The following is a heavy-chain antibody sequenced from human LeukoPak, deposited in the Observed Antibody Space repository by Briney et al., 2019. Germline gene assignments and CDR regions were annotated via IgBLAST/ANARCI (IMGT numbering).Heavy chain of an antibody. J-gene: IGHJ4*02. CDR2: IYPGDSDT. CDR1: GYSFTSYW. Sequence: GESLKISCKGSGYSFTSYWIGWVRQMPGEGLEWMGIIYPGDSDTRYSPSLQGQVTISADKSISTAYLQWSSLKASDTAMYYCARARTMVRGAATSFDYWGQGTLVTVS. CDR3: ARARTMVRGAATSFDY. V-gene: IGHV5-51*01. D-gene: IGHD3-10*01.